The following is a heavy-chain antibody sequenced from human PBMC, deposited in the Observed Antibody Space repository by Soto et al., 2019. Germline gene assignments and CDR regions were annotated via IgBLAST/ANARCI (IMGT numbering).Heavy chain of an antibody. D-gene: IGHD3-22*01. CDR1: GFALSSRGVG. Sequence: QITLKESGPTLVKPTQTLTLTCTFSGFALSSRGVGVGWFRQPPGKALEWLALIYWDDDKRYRPSLKSRLTITKETSKNQVVLTMTNVDPVDTATYFCAHGPYYYDRSGYKGVRFSSLGQGALVTVSS. J-gene: IGHJ5*02. CDR2: IYWDDDK. CDR3: AHGPYYYDRSGYKGVRFSS. V-gene: IGHV2-5*02.